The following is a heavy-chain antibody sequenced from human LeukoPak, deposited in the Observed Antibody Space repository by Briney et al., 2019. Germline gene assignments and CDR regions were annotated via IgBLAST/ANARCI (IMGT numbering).Heavy chain of an antibody. CDR3: ARPRGYDYDC. J-gene: IGHJ4*02. CDR1: GGSFSGYY. V-gene: IGHV4-34*01. CDR2: INHSGST. Sequence: PSGTLSLTCAVYGGSFSGYYWSWIRQPPGKGLEWIGEINHSGSTNYNPSLKSRVTISVDTSKNQFSLKLSSVTAADTAVYYCARPRGYDYDCWGQGTLVTVSS. D-gene: IGHD5-12*01.